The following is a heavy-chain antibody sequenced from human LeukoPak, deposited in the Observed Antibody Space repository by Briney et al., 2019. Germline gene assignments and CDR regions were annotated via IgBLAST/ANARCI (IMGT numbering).Heavy chain of an antibody. J-gene: IGHJ5*02. CDR2: IYYSGST. CDR1: GGSISSGDYY. V-gene: IGHV4-30-4*08. CDR3: AREALVVVIAEGGWFDP. Sequence: PSQTLSLTCTVSGGSISSGDYYWSWIRQPPGKGLEWLGYIYYSGSTYYNPSLKSRVTISVDTSKNQFSLKLSSVTAADTAVYYCAREALVVVIAEGGWFDPWGQGTLVTVSS. D-gene: IGHD2-21*01.